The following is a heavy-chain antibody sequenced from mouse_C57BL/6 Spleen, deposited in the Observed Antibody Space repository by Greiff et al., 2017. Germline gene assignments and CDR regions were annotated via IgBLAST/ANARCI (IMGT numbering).Heavy chain of an antibody. J-gene: IGHJ2*01. CDR3: ATIYDGYYRGYFDY. V-gene: IGHV1-54*01. Sequence: VQLQQSGAELVRPGTSVKVSCKASGYAFTNYLIEWVKQRPGQGLEWIGVINPGSGGTNYNEKFKGKATRTADNSSSTAYMQLSSLTSEDSAFYFCATIYDGYYRGYFDYWGQGTTLTVSS. CDR2: INPGSGGT. D-gene: IGHD2-3*01. CDR1: GYAFTNYL.